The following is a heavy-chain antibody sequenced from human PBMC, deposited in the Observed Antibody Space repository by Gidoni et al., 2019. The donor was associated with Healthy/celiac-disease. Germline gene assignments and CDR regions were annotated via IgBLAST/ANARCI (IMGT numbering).Heavy chain of an antibody. Sequence: QVQLVVSGGGVVQPGRSLRLSCAAPGFTFSSYAMPWVRQAPGKGLEWVAVISYEGSNKYYADSVKGRFTISRDNSKNTLYLQMNSLRAEDTAVYYCARDLVSFGVPDYYDSSGYYYPWGQGTLVTVSS. CDR3: ARDLVSFGVPDYYDSSGYYYP. CDR1: GFTFSSYA. D-gene: IGHD3-22*01. CDR2: ISYEGSNK. J-gene: IGHJ5*02. V-gene: IGHV3-30-3*01.